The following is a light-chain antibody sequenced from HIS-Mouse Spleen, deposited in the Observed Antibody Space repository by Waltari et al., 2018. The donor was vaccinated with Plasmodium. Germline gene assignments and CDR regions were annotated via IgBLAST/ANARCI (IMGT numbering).Light chain of an antibody. CDR3: QAWDSGTVV. CDR2: QDS. CDR1: KLGDKY. V-gene: IGLV3-1*01. J-gene: IGLJ2*01. Sequence: SYELTQPPSVSVSPGQTASITCSGDKLGDKYACWYQQKPGQSPGLVIYQDSKRPSGIPERFSGSNAGNTATLTVSGTQAMDEADYYCQAWDSGTVVFGGGTKLTVL.